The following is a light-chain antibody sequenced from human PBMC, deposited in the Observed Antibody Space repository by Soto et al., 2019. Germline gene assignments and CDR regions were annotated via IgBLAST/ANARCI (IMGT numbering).Light chain of an antibody. CDR3: QQTHSTPVT. V-gene: IGKV1-39*01. Sequence: DIQMTQSPSSLSASVGDRVTVTCRTSQNIYNYLNWYQQRPGKAPKLLIYAATSVQSGVPSRFSGSGSGTDFNLTISSLHPEDFATYYCQQTHSTPVTFGQGTRLDVK. CDR1: QNIYNY. CDR2: AAT. J-gene: IGKJ5*01.